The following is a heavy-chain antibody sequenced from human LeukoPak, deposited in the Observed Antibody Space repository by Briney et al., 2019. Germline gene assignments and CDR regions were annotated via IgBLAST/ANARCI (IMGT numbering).Heavy chain of an antibody. V-gene: IGHV3-7*01. D-gene: IGHD3-10*01. J-gene: IGHJ4*02. CDR1: GFTFSSDW. Sequence: PGGSLRLSCAASGFTFSSDWMSWVRQAPGKGLEWVANIKQDGSEKYYVDSVKGRFTISRDNAKNSLYLQMNSLRAEDTAVYYCARDTDYYGIGYFDYWGQGTRVTVSS. CDR3: ARDTDYYGIGYFDY. CDR2: IKQDGSEK.